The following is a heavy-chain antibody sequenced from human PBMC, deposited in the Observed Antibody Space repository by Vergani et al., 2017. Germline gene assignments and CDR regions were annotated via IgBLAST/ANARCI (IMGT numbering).Heavy chain of an antibody. J-gene: IGHJ4*02. CDR2: IYHSGST. CDR3: ARQLTHDFWSGTIDY. V-gene: IGHV4-38-2*01. D-gene: IGHD3-3*01. Sequence: QVQLQESGPGLVKPSETLSLTCAVSGYSISSGYYWGWIRQPPGKGLEWIGSIYHSGSTYYNPSLKSRVTISVDTSKNQFSLKLSSVTAADTAVYYCARQLTHDFWSGTIDYWGQGTLVTVSS. CDR1: GYSISSGYY.